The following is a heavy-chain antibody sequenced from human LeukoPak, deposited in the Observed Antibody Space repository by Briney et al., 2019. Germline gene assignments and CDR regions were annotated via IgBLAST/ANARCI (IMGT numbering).Heavy chain of an antibody. D-gene: IGHD1-1*01. CDR1: EFTFSSYW. J-gene: IGHJ4*02. CDR3: GRYLRSTSGSI. Sequence: GGSLRLSCAASEFTFSSYWMSWVRQAPGKGLEWVASINEDGSDEYYVGSVKGRFTISRDNAKNSLYLQMNSLRAEDTAVYYCGRYLRSTSGSIWGQGTLVTVSS. V-gene: IGHV3-7*01. CDR2: INEDGSDE.